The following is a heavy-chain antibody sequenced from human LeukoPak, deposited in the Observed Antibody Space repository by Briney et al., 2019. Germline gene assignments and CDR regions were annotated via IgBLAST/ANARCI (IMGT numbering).Heavy chain of an antibody. CDR3: ATGAIVYDY. J-gene: IGHJ4*02. V-gene: IGHV1-24*01. CDR2: LSPRDGET. D-gene: IGHD3-9*01. CDR1: GSTLTTIS. Sequence: ASVNVSCTVSGSTLTTISIDWVRQTPGKGLELMGILSPRDGETIYAQKFQGRFKITADTATDTAYIELSSLESGDTALYYCATGAIVYDYWGQGTLVRVSS.